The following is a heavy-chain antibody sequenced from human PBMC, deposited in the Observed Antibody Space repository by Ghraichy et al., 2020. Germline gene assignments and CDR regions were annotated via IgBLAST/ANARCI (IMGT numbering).Heavy chain of an antibody. CDR2: MSGNGDST. Sequence: LNISCSASGFTFSSFAMHWVRQAPGKGLQYVSSMSGNGDSTSYADSVRGRFTSSRDNSKNTLYLQMTSLTTEDAGLYYCVKTNSGLYFTGSYFDLWGQGTPVTVSS. V-gene: IGHV3-64D*06. CDR3: VKTNSGLYFTGSYFDL. J-gene: IGHJ4*02. CDR1: GFTFSSFA. D-gene: IGHD2/OR15-2a*01.